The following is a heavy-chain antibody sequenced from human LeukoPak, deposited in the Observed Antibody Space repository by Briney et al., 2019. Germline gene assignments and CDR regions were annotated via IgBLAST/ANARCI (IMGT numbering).Heavy chain of an antibody. CDR2: TYYRSKWYN. J-gene: IGHJ2*01. CDR1: GDSVSSNSAA. CDR3: ARDLGDYVSWYFDL. V-gene: IGHV6-1*01. D-gene: IGHD4-17*01. Sequence: SQTLSLTCAISGDSVSSNSAAWNWIMQSPTRGLEWLGRTYYRSKWYNDYAVSVKSRITINPDTSKNQFSLQLNSVTPKDTAVYYCARDLGDYVSWYFDLWGRGTLVTVSS.